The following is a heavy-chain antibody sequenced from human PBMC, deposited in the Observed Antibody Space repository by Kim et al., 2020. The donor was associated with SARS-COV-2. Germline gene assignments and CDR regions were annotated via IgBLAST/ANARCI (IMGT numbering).Heavy chain of an antibody. D-gene: IGHD5-18*01. CDR3: ATIEEYSYEEDAFDI. V-gene: IGHV1-8*01. Sequence: ASVKVSCKASGYTFTSYDINWVRQATGQGLEWMGWMNPNSGNTGYAQKFQGRVTMTRNTSISTAYMELSSLRSEDTAVYYCATIEEYSYEEDAFDIWGQGTMVTVSS. CDR1: GYTFTSYD. CDR2: MNPNSGNT. J-gene: IGHJ3*02.